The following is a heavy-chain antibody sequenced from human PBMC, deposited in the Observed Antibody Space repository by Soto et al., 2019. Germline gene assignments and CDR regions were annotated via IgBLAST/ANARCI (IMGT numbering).Heavy chain of an antibody. J-gene: IGHJ6*02. Sequence: EVQLLESGGGLVQPGGSLRLSCAPSGFTFSSHAMSWVRQAPGKGLEWVSGISASGGDTYYADSVKGRFTISRDSSKNTLYLQMNSLRDEDAAVYYCWRDWTSDKCACMDVWGQGTTVTVSS. V-gene: IGHV3-23*01. CDR1: GFTFSSHA. CDR2: ISASGGDT. D-gene: IGHD3-3*01. CDR3: WRDWTSDKCACMDV.